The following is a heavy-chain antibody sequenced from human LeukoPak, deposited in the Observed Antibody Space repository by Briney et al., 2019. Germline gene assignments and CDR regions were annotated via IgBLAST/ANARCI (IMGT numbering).Heavy chain of an antibody. CDR1: GFIFHDYA. D-gene: IGHD3-22*01. CDR3: ARESESSGWYDF. CDR2: ISGDGGST. Sequence: AGGSLRLSCAAPGFIFHDYAIHWVRQPPGKGLEWVSLISGDGGSTFYADYVKGRFTISRDNSKNSLYLQMSSLRIEDTALYYCARESESSGWYDFWGQGTLVTVSS. V-gene: IGHV3-43*02. J-gene: IGHJ5*01.